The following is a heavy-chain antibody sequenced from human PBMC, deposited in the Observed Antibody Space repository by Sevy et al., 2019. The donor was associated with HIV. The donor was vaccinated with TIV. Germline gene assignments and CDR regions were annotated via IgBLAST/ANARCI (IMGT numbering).Heavy chain of an antibody. CDR1: GGSFSGYY. CDR2: INHSGST. CDR3: ARGVKPGDFWSGYFRNYYYYGMDV. V-gene: IGHV4-34*01. Sequence: SETLSLTCAVYGGSFSGYYWSWIRQPPGKGLEWIGEINHSGSTNYNPSLKSRVTISVDTSKNQFSLKVRSVTAADTAVYYCARGVKPGDFWSGYFRNYYYYGMDVWGQGTTVTVSS. D-gene: IGHD3-3*01. J-gene: IGHJ6*02.